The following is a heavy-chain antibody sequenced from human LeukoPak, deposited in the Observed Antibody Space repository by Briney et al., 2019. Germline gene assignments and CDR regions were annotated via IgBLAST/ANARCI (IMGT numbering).Heavy chain of an antibody. D-gene: IGHD2-15*01. J-gene: IGHJ4*02. CDR3: ARKGYFGDQPLDY. CDR2: IKQDGSEK. Sequence: GGSLRLSCAASGFTFSSYWMSWVRQAPGKGLEWVANIKQDGSEKYYVDSVKGRFTISRDNAKNSLYLQMNSLRAEDTAVYYCARKGYFGDQPLDYWGQGTLVTVSS. V-gene: IGHV3-7*01. CDR1: GFTFSSYW.